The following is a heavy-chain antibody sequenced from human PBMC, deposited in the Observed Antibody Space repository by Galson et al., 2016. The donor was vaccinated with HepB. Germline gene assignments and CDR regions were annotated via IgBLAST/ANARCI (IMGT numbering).Heavy chain of an antibody. CDR1: RFVFSNYW. Sequence: SLRLSCAASRFVFSNYWMYWVRQAPGKGLVWVSRINRDGSRTSPADSVKCRFTISREHAKNTLYLQMTSLRAEATAVYYCARDGDWTLGFSLWLGLDIWGQGTMVTVSP. CDR2: INRDGSRT. D-gene: IGHD2-21*02. V-gene: IGHV3-74*01. J-gene: IGHJ3*02. CDR3: ARDGDWTLGFSLWLGLDI.